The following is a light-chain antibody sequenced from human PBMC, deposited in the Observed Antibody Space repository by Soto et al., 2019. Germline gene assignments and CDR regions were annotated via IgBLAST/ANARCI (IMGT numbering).Light chain of an antibody. CDR3: QQYDKLVT. CDR1: QDIRNY. Sequence: DIQMTQSPSALSASIGDRVTITCQASQDIRNYLNWYQQKPGKAPKLLIYDASKLQTGVPSRFRGSGSGTTFTFIISSLQPEDFAIYYCQQYDKLVTFGQGTKVEMK. CDR2: DAS. V-gene: IGKV1-33*01. J-gene: IGKJ1*01.